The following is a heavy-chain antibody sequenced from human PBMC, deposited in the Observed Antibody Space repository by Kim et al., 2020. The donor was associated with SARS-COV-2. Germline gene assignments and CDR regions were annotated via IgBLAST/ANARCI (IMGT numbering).Heavy chain of an antibody. V-gene: IGHV4-39*07. D-gene: IGHD6-13*01. Sequence: SETLSLTCTVSGGSISSSSYYWGWIRQPPGKGLEWIGSIYYSGSTYYNPSLKSRVTISVDTSKNQFSLKLSSVTAADTAVYYCARAVVAAAAFYYWGQGTLVTVSS. CDR2: IYYSGST. CDR3: ARAVVAAAAFYY. J-gene: IGHJ4*02. CDR1: GGSISSSSYY.